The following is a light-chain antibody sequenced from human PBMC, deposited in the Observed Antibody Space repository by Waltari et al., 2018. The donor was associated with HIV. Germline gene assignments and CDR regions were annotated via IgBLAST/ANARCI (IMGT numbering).Light chain of an antibody. CDR3: QQFYRTPLT. CDR1: ESLLSSSNNKPY. Sequence: IVVTQSQDSPAVALSQRATSHGEASESLLSSSNNKPYVAWYQQKPGQPPKLLIHWASTRESGVPDRFSGSGSATDFTLTINSLQAEDVAVYYCQQFYRTPLTFGQGTKVEIK. J-gene: IGKJ1*01. V-gene: IGKV4-1*01. CDR2: WAS.